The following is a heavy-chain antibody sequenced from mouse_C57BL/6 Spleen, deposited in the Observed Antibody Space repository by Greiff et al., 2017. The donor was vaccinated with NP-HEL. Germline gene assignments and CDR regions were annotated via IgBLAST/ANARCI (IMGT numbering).Heavy chain of an antibody. J-gene: IGHJ3*01. CDR1: GYTFTGYW. CDR3: ARVDSTGYAWFAY. V-gene: IGHV1-53*01. CDR2: INPRNGDT. D-gene: IGHD3-2*02. Sequence: VQVVESGTELVKPGASVKLSCKASGYTFTGYWMHWVKQRPGQGLEWIGNINPRNGDTNYNEKFKSKATLTADKSSSTAYMQLSILTSEDSAVFYCARVDSTGYAWFAYWGQGTLVTVSA.